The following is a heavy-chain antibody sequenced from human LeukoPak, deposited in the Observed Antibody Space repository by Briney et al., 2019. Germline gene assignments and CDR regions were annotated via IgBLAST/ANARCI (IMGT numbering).Heavy chain of an antibody. CDR3: ARGPRITIFGVVRNWFDP. CDR2: INHSGST. D-gene: IGHD3-3*01. Sequence: PSEALSLTCAVYGGSFSGYYWSWIRQPPGKGLEWTGEINHSGSTNYNPSLTSRVTISVDTSKNQFSLKLSSVTAADTAVYYCARGPRITIFGVVRNWFDPWGQGTLVTVSS. CDR1: GGSFSGYY. J-gene: IGHJ5*02. V-gene: IGHV4-34*01.